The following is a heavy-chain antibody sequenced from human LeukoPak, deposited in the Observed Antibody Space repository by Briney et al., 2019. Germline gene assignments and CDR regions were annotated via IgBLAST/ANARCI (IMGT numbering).Heavy chain of an antibody. CDR1: GFTFSSYW. Sequence: GGSLRLSCAASGFTFSSYWMHWVRQAPGKGLVWVSRINSDGSSTSYADSVKGRFTISRDNAKNTLYLQMNSLRAEDTAVYYCATNTICGVAVQNWGQGTLVTVSS. CDR2: INSDGSST. V-gene: IGHV3-74*01. D-gene: IGHD3-3*01. J-gene: IGHJ4*02. CDR3: ATNTICGVAVQN.